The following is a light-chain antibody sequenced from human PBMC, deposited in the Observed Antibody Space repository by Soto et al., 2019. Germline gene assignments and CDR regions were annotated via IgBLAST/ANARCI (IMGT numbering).Light chain of an antibody. CDR2: GAS. Sequence: EIVLTQSPGTLSLSPGERATLSCRARQSVSSSYLAWYKKKPGQTPSLLIYGASSRATGSPDRLRGSGSGTDFTLKISRLEPDYIAVYYCQQNRSSPETFGLGRKMNIK. J-gene: IGKJ1*01. CDR3: QQNRSSPET. V-gene: IGKV3-20*01. CDR1: QSVSSSY.